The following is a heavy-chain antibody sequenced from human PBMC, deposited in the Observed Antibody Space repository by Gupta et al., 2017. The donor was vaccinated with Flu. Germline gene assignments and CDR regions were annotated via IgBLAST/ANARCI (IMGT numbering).Heavy chain of an antibody. CDR2: IFHTGST. CDR1: GYAISSGYY. CDR3: VRAXSFYYTGWYFLDY. V-gene: IGHV4-38-2*02. D-gene: IGHD6-19*01. Sequence: QVQLQQSGPGLVKPSETLSLTCTVSGYAISSGYYWGWIRQPPGKGLEWMGSIFHTGSTTNNPSRQSRVTISVDTSKNQFSLKLSSVTAADTXVXYCVRAXSFYYTGWYFLDYWGQGTLGTVSS. J-gene: IGHJ4*02.